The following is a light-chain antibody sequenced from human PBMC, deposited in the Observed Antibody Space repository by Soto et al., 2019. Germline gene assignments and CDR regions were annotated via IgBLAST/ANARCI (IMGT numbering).Light chain of an antibody. CDR1: QSINRD. CDR2: GAS. CDR3: QQYNSWPIT. J-gene: IGKJ5*01. V-gene: IGKV3D-15*01. Sequence: EIVMRQSPATLSVSPGESATLSCRASQSINRDLYWYVQKPGQAPRRVIYGASTWGTGVPPRFTGSGSGTEFTLTISDLQSEDFAVYYCQQYNSWPITFGQGTRLEI.